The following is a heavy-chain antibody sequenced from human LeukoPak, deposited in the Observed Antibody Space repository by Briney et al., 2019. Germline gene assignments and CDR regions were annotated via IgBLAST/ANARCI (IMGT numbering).Heavy chain of an antibody. V-gene: IGHV4-59*01. Sequence: QPSETLSLTCTVSGGSISSYYWSWIRQPPGKGLEWIGYIYYSGSTNYNPSLKSRVTISVDTSKNQFSLKLSSVTAPDTAVYYCARGTKRRDGYNFDYWGQGTLVTVSS. D-gene: IGHD5-24*01. CDR2: IYYSGST. CDR1: GGSISSYY. CDR3: ARGTKRRDGYNFDY. J-gene: IGHJ4*02.